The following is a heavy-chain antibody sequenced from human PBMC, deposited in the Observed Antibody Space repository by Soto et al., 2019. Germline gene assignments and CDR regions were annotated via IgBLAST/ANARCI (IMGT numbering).Heavy chain of an antibody. V-gene: IGHV4-59*08. J-gene: IGHJ2*01. CDR2: IYYSGST. Sequence: QVQLQESGPGLVKPSETLSLTCTVSGGSISSYYWSWIRQPPGKGLEWIGYIYYSGSTNYNPSLKGRVTISVDTSKTPFSLKLSSGTAADTAVYYWERLLNWYFDLWGRGTLVTVSS. CDR1: GGSISSYY. CDR3: ERLLNWYFDL.